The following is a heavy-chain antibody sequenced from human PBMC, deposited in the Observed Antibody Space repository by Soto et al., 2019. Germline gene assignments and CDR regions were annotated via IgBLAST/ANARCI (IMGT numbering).Heavy chain of an antibody. V-gene: IGHV3-11*01. D-gene: IGHD3-9*01. Sequence: GGSLRLSCAASGFTFSDYYMSWIRQAPGKGLEWVSYISSSGSTIYYADSVKGRFTISTDNAKNSLYLQMNSLRAEDTAVYYCARNLEPDILTGYYSSTWFDPWGQGTLVTVSS. J-gene: IGHJ5*02. CDR3: ARNLEPDILTGYYSSTWFDP. CDR2: ISSSGSTI. CDR1: GFTFSDYY.